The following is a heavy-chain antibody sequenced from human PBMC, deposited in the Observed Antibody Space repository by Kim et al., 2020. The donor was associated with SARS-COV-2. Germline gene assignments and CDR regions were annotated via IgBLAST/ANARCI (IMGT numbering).Heavy chain of an antibody. J-gene: IGHJ6*02. Sequence: ASVKVSCKASGYTFTSYYMHWVRQAPGQGLEWMGIINPSGGSTSYAQKFQGRVTMTRDTSTSTVYMELSSLRSEDTAVYYCARDKRVDCSGGSCYYYYGMDVWGQGTTVTVSS. V-gene: IGHV1-46*01. CDR1: GYTFTSYY. CDR3: ARDKRVDCSGGSCYYYYGMDV. CDR2: INPSGGST. D-gene: IGHD2-15*01.